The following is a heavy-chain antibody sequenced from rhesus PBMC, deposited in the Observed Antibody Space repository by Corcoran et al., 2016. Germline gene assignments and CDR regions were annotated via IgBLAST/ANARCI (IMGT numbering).Heavy chain of an antibody. CDR2: IYGGCWIT. CDR3: AGRGGHFDY. CDR1: GDSVSNSKW. J-gene: IGHJ4*01. V-gene: IGHV4-92*01. Sequence: QVQLQESGPGLMKPSETLSITCAVSGDSVSNSKWWYWIRKPPGRGPELIGHIYGGCWITSYNPSLKGRVTISTDTSKNQFSLKLTSVTAADTAVYFCAGRGGHFDYWGQGVLVTVSS.